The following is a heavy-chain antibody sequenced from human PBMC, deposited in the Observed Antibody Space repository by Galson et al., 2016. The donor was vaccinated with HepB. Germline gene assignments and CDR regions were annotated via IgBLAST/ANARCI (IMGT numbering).Heavy chain of an antibody. J-gene: IGHJ6*03. Sequence: LRLSCAASGFTFSRYSMNWVRQAPGKGLEWVSYISTSSSTIHYADSVKGRFTISRDNAKNSLYLQMNSLRDEDTAVYYCAREPPVVSPTYYYYMDVWGEGTTVTVSS. CDR3: AREPPVVSPTYYYYMDV. CDR2: ISTSSSTI. CDR1: GFTFSRYS. D-gene: IGHD2-2*01. V-gene: IGHV3-48*02.